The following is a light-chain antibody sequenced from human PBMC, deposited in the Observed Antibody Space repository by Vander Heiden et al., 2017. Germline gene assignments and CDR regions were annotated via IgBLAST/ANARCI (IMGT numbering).Light chain of an antibody. V-gene: IGKV3-20*01. CDR2: GAS. CDR1: QSVSSSY. CDR3: QQYGSSPPYT. J-gene: IGKJ2*01. Sequence: EIALPQSPGTLSLSPGERATLSCRASQSVSSSYLAWYQQKPGQAPRLLIYGASSRATGIPDRFSGSGSGTDFTLTISRLEPEDFAVYYCQQYGSSPPYTFGQGTKLEIK.